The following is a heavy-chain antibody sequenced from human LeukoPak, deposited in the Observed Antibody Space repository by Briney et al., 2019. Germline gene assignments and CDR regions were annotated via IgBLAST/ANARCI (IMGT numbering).Heavy chain of an antibody. D-gene: IGHD3-22*01. CDR3: ARARQYYYDSSGVVYFDY. CDR1: GFTFSSYA. Sequence: PGGSLRLSCAASGFTFSSYAMSWVRQAPGKGLEWVSAISGSGGSTYYADSVKGRFTISRDNSKNTLYLQMNSLRAEDTAVYYCARARQYYYDSSGVVYFDYWGQGTLVTVSS. V-gene: IGHV3-23*01. J-gene: IGHJ4*02. CDR2: ISGSGGST.